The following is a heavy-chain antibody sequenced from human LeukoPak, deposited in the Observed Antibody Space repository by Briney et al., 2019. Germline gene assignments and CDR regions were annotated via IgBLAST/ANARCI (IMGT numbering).Heavy chain of an antibody. J-gene: IGHJ4*02. CDR1: GFSFSICS. CDR3: VKATVTSSYFDYFDS. CDR2: ISSNGGHT. Sequence: GGSLRLSCAASGFSFSICSMHWVRQAPGKGLEYVSAISSNGGHTNYADSVKGRFTISRDNSKNTLYLQMSSLRAEDTAVYYCVKATVTSSYFDYFDSWGQGTRVTVSS. D-gene: IGHD4-17*01. V-gene: IGHV3-64D*09.